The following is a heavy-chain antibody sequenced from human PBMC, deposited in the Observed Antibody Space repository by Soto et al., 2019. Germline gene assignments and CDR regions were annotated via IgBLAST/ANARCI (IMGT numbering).Heavy chain of an antibody. D-gene: IGHD2-21*02. V-gene: IGHV3-48*02. Sequence: VQLMESGGGLVYPGASLRLSCETSGFSFRDHSMNWVRQAPGKGLQWVSYISSNGDDIHYADSVKGRFTVSRDNAKNAVFLQMNSQRDDDSAIYYCARLPKGSVVTSWGQGTLVTVSS. J-gene: IGHJ4*02. CDR3: ARLPKGSVVTS. CDR1: GFSFRDHS. CDR2: ISSNGDDI.